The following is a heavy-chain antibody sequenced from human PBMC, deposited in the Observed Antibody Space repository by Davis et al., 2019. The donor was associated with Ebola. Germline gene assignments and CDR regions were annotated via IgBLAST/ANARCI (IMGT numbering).Heavy chain of an antibody. Sequence: GGSLRLSCAASGFTFSSYPMHWVRQAPGKGLGWVTGISFDGSNTYYADSVKGRFTISRDNSKNTLYLQMNSLRAEDTAVYYCAKGTRLQLWGQGTLVTVSS. CDR1: GFTFSSYP. V-gene: IGHV3-30*04. D-gene: IGHD5-18*01. CDR2: ISFDGSNT. J-gene: IGHJ4*02. CDR3: AKGTRLQL.